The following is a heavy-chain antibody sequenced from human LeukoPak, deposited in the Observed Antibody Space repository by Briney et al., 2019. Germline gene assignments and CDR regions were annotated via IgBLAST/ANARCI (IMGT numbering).Heavy chain of an antibody. CDR2: MNPNSGNT. D-gene: IGHD2-2*01. Sequence: GASVKVSRKASGYTFTSYDINWVRQATGQGLEWMGWMNPNSGNTGYAQKFQGRVTMTRNTSISTAYMELSSLRSEDTAVYYCARGKQKSGPAAIGYWGQGTLVTVSS. V-gene: IGHV1-8*01. J-gene: IGHJ4*02. CDR3: ARGKQKSGPAAIGY. CDR1: GYTFTSYD.